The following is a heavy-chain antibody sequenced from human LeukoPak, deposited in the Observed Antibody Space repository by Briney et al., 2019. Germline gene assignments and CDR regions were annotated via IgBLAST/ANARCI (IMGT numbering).Heavy chain of an antibody. J-gene: IGHJ4*02. CDR2: INPSGGST. CDR1: GYTFTSYY. D-gene: IGHD3-16*02. Sequence: VASVKVSCKASGYTFTSYYMHWVRQAPGQGLEWMGIINPSGGSTSYVQKFQGRVTMTRDTSTSTVYMELSSLRSEDTAVYYCARQYYDYVWGSYRLNYWGQGTLVTVSS. CDR3: ARQYYDYVWGSYRLNY. V-gene: IGHV1-46*01.